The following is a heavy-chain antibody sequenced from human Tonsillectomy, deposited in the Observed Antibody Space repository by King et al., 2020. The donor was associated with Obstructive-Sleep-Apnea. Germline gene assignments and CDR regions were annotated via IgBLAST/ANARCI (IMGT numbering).Heavy chain of an antibody. Sequence: QLVQSGAEGKKPGASVKVSCKASGYTFSGYYLHWVRQAPGQGLEWMGWINPGSGATDYAQKIPGRVTMTRETSISTAYMELSSLRSDDTTVYDCARDAAAEFHRRSNYFDYWGQGTLVTVSS. V-gene: IGHV1-2*02. D-gene: IGHD6-13*01. CDR1: GYTFSGYY. CDR2: INPGSGAT. J-gene: IGHJ4*02. CDR3: ARDAAAEFHRRSNYFDY.